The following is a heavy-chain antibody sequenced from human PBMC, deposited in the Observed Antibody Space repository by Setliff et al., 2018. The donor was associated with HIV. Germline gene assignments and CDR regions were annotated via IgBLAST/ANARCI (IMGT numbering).Heavy chain of an antibody. CDR1: GVIFNNLW. Sequence: GESLKISCAASGVIFNNLWMHWVRQVPGKGLEWVANIKQDGSEKYYVDSVKGRFTISRDNAKRSLYLQMSSLRAEDTAVYYCAACSGDCFWGQGTLVTVSS. J-gene: IGHJ4*02. CDR2: IKQDGSEK. CDR3: AACSGDCF. V-gene: IGHV3-7*01. D-gene: IGHD2-21*02.